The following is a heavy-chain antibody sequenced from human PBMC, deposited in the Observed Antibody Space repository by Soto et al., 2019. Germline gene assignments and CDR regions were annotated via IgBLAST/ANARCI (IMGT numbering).Heavy chain of an antibody. CDR3: ARDAGWFGESRWFDP. CDR1: GYTFTGYY. D-gene: IGHD3-10*01. V-gene: IGHV1-18*04. Sequence: ASVKVSCKASGYTFTGYYMHWVRQAPGQGLEWMGWISAYNGNTNYAQKLQGRVTMTTDTSTSTAYMELRSLRSDDTAVYYCARDAGWFGESRWFDPSGQGTLVTVSS. J-gene: IGHJ5*02. CDR2: ISAYNGNT.